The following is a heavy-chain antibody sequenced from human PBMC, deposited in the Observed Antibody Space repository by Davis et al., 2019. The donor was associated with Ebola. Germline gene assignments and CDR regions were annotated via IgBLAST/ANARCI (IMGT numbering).Heavy chain of an antibody. CDR3: SRHVVGRVAGGSIDP. Sequence: SETLSLTCTVSGGSISSGGYYWSWIRQHPGKGLEWIGSIYYSGSTYYNPSLKSRATISVDTSKNQFSLKLNSVTAADTAVYYCSRHVVGRVAGGSIDPWGQGTLVTVSS. V-gene: IGHV4-39*01. J-gene: IGHJ5*02. CDR1: GGSISSGGYY. CDR2: IYYSGST. D-gene: IGHD2-15*01.